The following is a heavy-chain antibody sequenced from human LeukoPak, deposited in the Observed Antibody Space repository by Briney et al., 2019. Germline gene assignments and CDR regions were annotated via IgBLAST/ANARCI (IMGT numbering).Heavy chain of an antibody. V-gene: IGHV3-30*18. CDR1: GFTFSSYG. CDR3: AKDVDYDSSGYPDY. D-gene: IGHD3-22*01. J-gene: IGHJ4*02. Sequence: GRSPRLSCAASGFTFSSYGMHWVRQAPGKGLEWVAVISYDGSNKYYADSVKGRFTISRDNSKNTLYLQMNSLRAEDTAVYYCAKDVDYDSSGYPDYWGQGTLVTVSS. CDR2: ISYDGSNK.